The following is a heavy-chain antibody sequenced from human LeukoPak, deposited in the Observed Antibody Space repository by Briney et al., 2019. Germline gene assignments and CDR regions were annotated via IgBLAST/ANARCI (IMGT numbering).Heavy chain of an antibody. D-gene: IGHD1-26*01. V-gene: IGHV3-48*03. Sequence: PGGSLRLSCAASGFTFSGFEMHWVRQAPGKGLEWVAYISTSGSTIYYAASVKGRFTFSRDNGKNALYLQMNSLRAEDTAVYYCARGRAYRDGTDVWGQGTTVTVSS. CDR3: ARGRAYRDGTDV. CDR1: GFTFSGFE. CDR2: ISTSGSTI. J-gene: IGHJ6*02.